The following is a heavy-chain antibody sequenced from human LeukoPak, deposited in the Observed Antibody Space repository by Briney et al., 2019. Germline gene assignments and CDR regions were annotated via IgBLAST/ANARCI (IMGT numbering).Heavy chain of an antibody. CDR3: ARDPGDYTWGGFRYLDS. CDR1: GDTFXXXX. CDR2: XXPLVGIT. J-gene: IGHJ4*02. Sequence: SVKVXCXASGDTFXXXXXXXVRQAPGQXXXXXXXXXPLVGITNYXDSFEXXXXLXADESTGTAYMELRSLSSEDTAVYYCARDPGDYTWGGFRYLDSWGQGSPVTVSS. V-gene: IGHV1-69*10. D-gene: IGHD3-16*02.